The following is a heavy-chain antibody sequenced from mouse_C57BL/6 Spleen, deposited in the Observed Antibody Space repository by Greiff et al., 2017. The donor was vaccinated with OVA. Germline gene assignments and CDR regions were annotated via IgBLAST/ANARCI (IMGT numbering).Heavy chain of an antibody. V-gene: IGHV1-55*01. D-gene: IGHD2-1*01. CDR1: GYTFTSYW. J-gene: IGHJ3*01. Sequence: QVQLQQPGAELVKPGASVKMSCKASGYTFTSYWITWVKQRPGQGLEWIGDIYPGSGSTNYNEKFKSKATLTVDTSSSTAYMQLSSLTSEDSAVYYCARGGVYYGNSWFAYWGQGTLVTVSA. CDR2: IYPGSGST. CDR3: ARGGVYYGNSWFAY.